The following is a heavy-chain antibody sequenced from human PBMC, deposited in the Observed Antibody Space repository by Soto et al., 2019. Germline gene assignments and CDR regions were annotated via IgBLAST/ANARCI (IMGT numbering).Heavy chain of an antibody. J-gene: IGHJ6*02. CDR1: VGSFSGYY. Sequence: QVQLQQWGAGLLKPSETLSLTCAVYVGSFSGYYWSWIRQPPGKGLEWIGEINHSGSTNYNPSLKSRVTISVDTSKNQFSLKLSSVTAADTAVYYCASFTSYYYGMDVWGQGTTVTVSS. CDR3: ASFTSYYYGMDV. V-gene: IGHV4-34*01. CDR2: INHSGST.